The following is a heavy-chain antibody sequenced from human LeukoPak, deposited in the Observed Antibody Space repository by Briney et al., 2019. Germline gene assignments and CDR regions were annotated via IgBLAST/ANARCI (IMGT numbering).Heavy chain of an antibody. J-gene: IGHJ4*02. Sequence: PSETLSLTCAVYGGSFSGYYWSWLRQPPGKGLEWIGEINHSGSTNYNPSLKSRVTISVDTSKNQFSLKLSSVTAADTAVYYCARKARGYSYGSSLDYWGQGTLVTVSS. V-gene: IGHV4-34*01. CDR1: GGSFSGYY. D-gene: IGHD5-18*01. CDR2: INHSGST. CDR3: ARKARGYSYGSSLDY.